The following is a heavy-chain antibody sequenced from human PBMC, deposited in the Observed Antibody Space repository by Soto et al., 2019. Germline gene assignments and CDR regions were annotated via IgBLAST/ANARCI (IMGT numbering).Heavy chain of an antibody. CDR1: GYTFTSYG. V-gene: IGHV1-18*04. Sequence: QVQLVQSGAEVKKPGASVKVSCKASGYTFTSYGISWVRQAPGQGLEWMGWISAYNGNTNYAQKLQGRVTMTTDTSTSTAYMELRSLRSDDTAVYYCAREGGDIVVVVAATRSSYYYGMDVWGQGTTVTVSS. CDR3: AREGGDIVVVVAATRSSYYYGMDV. J-gene: IGHJ6*02. D-gene: IGHD2-15*01. CDR2: ISAYNGNT.